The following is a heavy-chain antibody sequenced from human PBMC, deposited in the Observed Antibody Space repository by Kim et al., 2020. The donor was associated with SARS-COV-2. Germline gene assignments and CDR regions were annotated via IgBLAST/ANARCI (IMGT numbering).Heavy chain of an antibody. Sequence: GGSLRLSCAASGFTFSSYWMSWVRQAPGKGLEWVANINPDGGETYYADSVKGRFTISRDNAKNSLYLQMNSLRAEDTAVYYCAREYRAKIIYGLDFWGQGTTVTVSS. CDR2: INPDGGET. V-gene: IGHV3-7*01. D-gene: IGHD5-12*01. CDR3: AREYRAKIIYGLDF. CDR1: GFTFSSYW. J-gene: IGHJ6*02.